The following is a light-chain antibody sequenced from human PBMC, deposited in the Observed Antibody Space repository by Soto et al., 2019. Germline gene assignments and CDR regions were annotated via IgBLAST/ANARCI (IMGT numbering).Light chain of an antibody. V-gene: IGKV1-5*03. J-gene: IGKJ3*01. CDR2: KAS. Sequence: DIQMTQSPSTLSASVGDRVTITCRASQSISSWLAWYQQKPGKAPKLLIYKASSLESGVPSRFSGNGSGTEFTLTISSLQPDDFATYYCQQSFTVGPGTKVDIK. CDR3: QQSFT. CDR1: QSISSW.